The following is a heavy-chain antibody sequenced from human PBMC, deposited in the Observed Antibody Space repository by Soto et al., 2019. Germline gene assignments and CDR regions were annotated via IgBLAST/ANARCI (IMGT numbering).Heavy chain of an antibody. D-gene: IGHD1-26*01. CDR1: GFTFSSYN. J-gene: IGHJ5*02. Sequence: EVQLVESGGGLVQPGGSLRLSCAASGFTFSSYNMNWVRQAPGKGLEWVSSMSSSSSYIYYADSVKGRFTISRDNAKTSLYLQMNSLRAEDTAVYYCAREVGRGWFDPWGQGTLVTVSS. V-gene: IGHV3-21*01. CDR2: MSSSSSYI. CDR3: AREVGRGWFDP.